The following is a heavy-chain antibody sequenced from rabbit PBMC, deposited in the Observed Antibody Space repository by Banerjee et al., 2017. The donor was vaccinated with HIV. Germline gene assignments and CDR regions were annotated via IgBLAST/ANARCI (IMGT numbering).Heavy chain of an antibody. CDR1: GFDFSGYFW. V-gene: IGHV1S45*01. CDR3: ARALGL. Sequence: QEQLKEIGGGLVQPGGSLTLSCKASGFDFSGYFWICWVLQAPGKGPEWIACIYNGDGSTYYASWAKGRFTISKTSSTTVTLQMTIRTAADTATYFCARALGLWGPGTLVTVS. CDR2: IYNGDGST. J-gene: IGHJ6*01.